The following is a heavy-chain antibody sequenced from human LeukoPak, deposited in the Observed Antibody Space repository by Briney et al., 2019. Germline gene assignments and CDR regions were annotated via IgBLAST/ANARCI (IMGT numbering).Heavy chain of an antibody. Sequence: ASVKVSCKASGYTFTGYYMHWVRQAPGQGLEWMGWINPNSGGTNYAQKFQGRVTMTRDTSISTAYMELSRLRSDDTAVYYCARAVLGYCSSTSCPPDYYYMDVWGKGTTVTVSS. V-gene: IGHV1-2*02. CDR2: INPNSGGT. CDR1: GYTFTGYY. CDR3: ARAVLGYCSSTSCPPDYYYMDV. D-gene: IGHD2-2*01. J-gene: IGHJ6*03.